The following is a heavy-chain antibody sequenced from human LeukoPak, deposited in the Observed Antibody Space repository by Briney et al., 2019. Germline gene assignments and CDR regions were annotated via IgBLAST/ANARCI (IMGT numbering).Heavy chain of an antibody. Sequence: KPSQTLSLTCAVSGGSISSGGYSWSWIRQPPGKGLEWIGYIYYSGSTYYNPSLKSRVTISVDTSKNQFSLKLSSVTAADTAVYYCARADDFWSGLARGWFDPWGQGTLVTVSS. D-gene: IGHD3-3*01. CDR1: GGSISSGGYS. V-gene: IGHV4-30-4*07. CDR2: IYYSGST. J-gene: IGHJ5*02. CDR3: ARADDFWSGLARGWFDP.